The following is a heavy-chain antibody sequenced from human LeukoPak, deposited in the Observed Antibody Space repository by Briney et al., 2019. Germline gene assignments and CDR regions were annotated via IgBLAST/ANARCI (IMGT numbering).Heavy chain of an antibody. Sequence: QPGGSLRLSCAASGFTFSTYVMSWVRQAPGKGLEWVSGISGSGGTTYYADSVKGRFTISRDNSKNTLYLQLNSLRAEDTAVYYCAKSGSGGSIDWRQGSLVTVSS. V-gene: IGHV3-23*01. D-gene: IGHD2-15*01. J-gene: IGHJ4*02. CDR3: AKSGSGGSID. CDR1: GFTFSTYV. CDR2: ISGSGGTT.